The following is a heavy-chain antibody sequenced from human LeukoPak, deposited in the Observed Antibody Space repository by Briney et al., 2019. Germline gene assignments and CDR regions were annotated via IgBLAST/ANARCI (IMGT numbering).Heavy chain of an antibody. CDR1: GGSISSSSYY. V-gene: IGHV4-39*01. J-gene: IGHJ4*02. D-gene: IGHD6-19*01. Sequence: PSETLSLTCTVSGGSISSSSYYWGWIRQPPGKGLEWIGSIYYSGSTYYNPSLKSRVTISVDTSKNQFSLKLSSVTAADTAVYYCARGTGSIAVAGMGDFDYWGQGTLVTVSS. CDR2: IYYSGST. CDR3: ARGTGSIAVAGMGDFDY.